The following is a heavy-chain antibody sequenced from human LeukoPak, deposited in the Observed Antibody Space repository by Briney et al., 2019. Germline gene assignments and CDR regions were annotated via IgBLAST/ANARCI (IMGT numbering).Heavy chain of an antibody. Sequence: SVKVSCKASGGTFSSYAISWVRQAPGQGLEWMGGIIPIFGTANYAQKFQGRVTITADKSTSTAYMELSSLRAEDTAVYYCARDPYSSSWSYGMDVWGQGTAVTVSS. J-gene: IGHJ6*02. D-gene: IGHD6-13*01. V-gene: IGHV1-69*06. CDR2: IIPIFGTA. CDR3: ARDPYSSSWSYGMDV. CDR1: GGTFSSYA.